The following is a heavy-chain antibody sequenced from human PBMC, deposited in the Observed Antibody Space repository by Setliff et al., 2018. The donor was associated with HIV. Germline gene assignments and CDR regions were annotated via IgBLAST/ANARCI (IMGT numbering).Heavy chain of an antibody. CDR3: GRDEHGFNSNWYGVD. CDR2: IYTSESA. J-gene: IGHJ4*02. CDR1: GGSISSGNYY. Sequence: NPSETLSLTCTVSGGSISSGNYYWSWIRQAAGKGLEWIGRIYTSESANYNPSLKSRVTISVDTSKNQFSLKLSSVTVADTALYYCGRDEHGFNSNWYGVDWGQGTLVT. D-gene: IGHD6-13*01. V-gene: IGHV4-61*02.